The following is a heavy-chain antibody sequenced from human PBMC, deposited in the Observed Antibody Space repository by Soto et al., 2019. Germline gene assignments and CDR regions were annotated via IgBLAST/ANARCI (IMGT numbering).Heavy chain of an antibody. V-gene: IGHV1-18*01. CDR1: GYTFTSYG. J-gene: IGHJ6*02. Sequence: QVQLVQSGAEVKKPGASVKVSCKASGYTFTSYGISWVRQAPGQGLEWMGWISAYNGNTNYAQKLQGRVTMTTDTPTSTAYMELRSLRSDDTAVYYCARAEGYDSSGRYGMDVWGQGTTVTVSS. CDR2: ISAYNGNT. D-gene: IGHD3-22*01. CDR3: ARAEGYDSSGRYGMDV.